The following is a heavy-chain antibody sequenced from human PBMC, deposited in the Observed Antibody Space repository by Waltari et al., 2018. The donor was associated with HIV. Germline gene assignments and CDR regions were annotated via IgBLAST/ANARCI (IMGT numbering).Heavy chain of an antibody. CDR2: INHSGST. Sequence: QVQLQQWGAGLLKPSETLSLTCAVYGGSFSGYYCSWIRQPPGKGLEWIGEINHSGSTNYNPSLKSRVTISVDTSKNQFSLKLSSVTAADTAVYYCASRAGLGSGYDWFDPWGQGTLVTVSS. CDR1: GGSFSGYY. CDR3: ASRAGLGSGYDWFDP. J-gene: IGHJ5*02. D-gene: IGHD3-22*01. V-gene: IGHV4-34*01.